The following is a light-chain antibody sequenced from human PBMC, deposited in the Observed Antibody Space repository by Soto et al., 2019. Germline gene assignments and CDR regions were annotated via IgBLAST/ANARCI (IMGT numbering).Light chain of an antibody. CDR1: RAISRN. J-gene: IGKJ1*01. Sequence: WTRFPSLVPESLEDGAPITSRAGRAISRNLAWYQQKPGKAPNLLIYAESALESGVPSRFSGTGSGTDFTLTISSLQPEDFATYYCQQLNSYPRTFGPGTKVEIK. CDR3: QQLNSYPRT. CDR2: AES. V-gene: IGKV1-9*01.